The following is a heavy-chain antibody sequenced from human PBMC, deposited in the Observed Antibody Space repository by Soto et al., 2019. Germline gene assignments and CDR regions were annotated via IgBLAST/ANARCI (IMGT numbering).Heavy chain of an antibody. Sequence: PSETLSLTCTVSGGSLTNHYWGWIRQPPGKGLEWIGYIFYSGSTTYNPSLKSRVTISIDTSRNQFSLNLSSVTAADTATYYCASHVSFFDIWGRGALVTVSS. CDR2: IFYSGST. CDR3: ASHVSFFDI. V-gene: IGHV4-59*08. J-gene: IGHJ2*01. CDR1: GGSLTNHY. D-gene: IGHD2-8*01.